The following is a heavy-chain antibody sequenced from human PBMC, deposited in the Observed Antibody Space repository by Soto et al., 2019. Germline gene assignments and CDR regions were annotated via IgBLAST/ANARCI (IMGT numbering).Heavy chain of an antibody. V-gene: IGHV1-69*13. CDR2: IIPIFGTA. CDR3: ASTRGVIIPYYFDY. J-gene: IGHJ4*02. Sequence: GASVKVSCKASGGTFSSYAISWVRQAPGQGLEWMGGIIPIFGTANYAQKFQGRVTITADESTSTAYMELSSLRSEDTAVYYCASTRGVIIPYYFDYWGQGTRVTVSS. CDR1: GGTFSSYA. D-gene: IGHD3-10*01.